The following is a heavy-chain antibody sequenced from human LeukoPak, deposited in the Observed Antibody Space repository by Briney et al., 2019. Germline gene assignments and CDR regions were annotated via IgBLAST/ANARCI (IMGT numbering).Heavy chain of an antibody. D-gene: IGHD2/OR15-2a*01. Sequence: PSETLSLTCTVSGGSISTYYWSWIRQPPGKGLEWIGYIYYSGSTNYNPSLKSRVTISVDTSKNQFSLKLSSVTAADTAVYYCASYLNYHLKHAFDIWGQGTMVTISS. V-gene: IGHV4-59*01. CDR2: IYYSGST. J-gene: IGHJ3*02. CDR1: GGSISTYY. CDR3: ASYLNYHLKHAFDI.